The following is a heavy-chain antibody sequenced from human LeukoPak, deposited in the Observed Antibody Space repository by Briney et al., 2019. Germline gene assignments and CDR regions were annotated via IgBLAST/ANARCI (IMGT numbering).Heavy chain of an antibody. CDR3: ARSAAAGRIVATFDY. J-gene: IGHJ4*02. D-gene: IGHD5-12*01. CDR2: ISYDGSNK. V-gene: IGHV3-30*04. Sequence: PGRSLRLSCAASGFTFSSNAMHSVRQAPGKGLEWVAIISYDGSNKYYADSVKGRFTISRDKSKNTLYLQMNSLRGEDTAVYYCARSAAAGRIVATFDYWGQGTLVTVSS. CDR1: GFTFSSNA.